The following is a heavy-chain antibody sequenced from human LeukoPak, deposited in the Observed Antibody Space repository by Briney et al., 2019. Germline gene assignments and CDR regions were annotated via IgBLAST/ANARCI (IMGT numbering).Heavy chain of an antibody. D-gene: IGHD6-13*01. Sequence: GGSLRLSCAASGFTFSSYGMHWVRQAPGKWLEWVAVISYDGSNKYYADFVKGRFTISRDNSKNTLYLQMNSLISEDTAAYYLAKDGSIAAGGTGPSNFYYGMEIWGQGTKVTGSS. CDR1: GFTFSSYG. J-gene: IGHJ6*02. V-gene: IGHV3-30*18. CDR3: AKDGSIAAGGTGPSNFYYGMEI. CDR2: ISYDGSNK.